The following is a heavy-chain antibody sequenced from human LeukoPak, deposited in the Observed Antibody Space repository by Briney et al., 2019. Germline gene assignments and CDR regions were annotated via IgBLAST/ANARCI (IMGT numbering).Heavy chain of an antibody. V-gene: IGHV3-23*01. D-gene: IGHD2-8*01. CDR1: GFTFSSYS. J-gene: IGHJ5*01. Sequence: PGGSLRLSCAASGFTFSSYSMNWVRQAPGKGLEWVSGIHAHGDSTYYADSVKGRFTISRDSSKNTLYLQMNSLRADDTALYYCAKDNGAYPGVFVSWGQGTLVTVSS. CDR3: AKDNGAYPGVFVS. CDR2: IHAHGDST.